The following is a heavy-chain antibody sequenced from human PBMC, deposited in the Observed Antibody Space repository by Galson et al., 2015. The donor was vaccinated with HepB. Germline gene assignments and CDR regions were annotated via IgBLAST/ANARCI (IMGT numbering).Heavy chain of an antibody. V-gene: IGHV1-3*01. J-gene: IGHJ4*02. CDR2: ISAGNGNT. Sequence: SVKVSCKASGYSFSSYTLHWVRLAPGQRLEWMGWISAGNGNTKYSQKFQGRVTISRDTSASTAYMELSGLRSEDSAVYYCARGTPPGYWGQGTLVTVSS. CDR3: ARGTPPGY. D-gene: IGHD1-1*01. CDR1: GYSFSSYT.